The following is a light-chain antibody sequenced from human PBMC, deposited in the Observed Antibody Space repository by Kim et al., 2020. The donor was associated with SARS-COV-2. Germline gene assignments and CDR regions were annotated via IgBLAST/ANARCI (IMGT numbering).Light chain of an antibody. CDR1: SSNIGTNY. J-gene: IGLJ2*01. CDR3: AAWDDSLSGVV. V-gene: IGLV1-47*01. CDR2: RNN. Sequence: QSVLTQPPSASETPGQRVTLSCSGSSSNIGTNYVYWYQHLSGTAPKLVIYRNNRRPSGVPDRFSGSKSGTSASLAISGLRSEDEADYYCAAWDDSLSGVVFGGGTKVTVL.